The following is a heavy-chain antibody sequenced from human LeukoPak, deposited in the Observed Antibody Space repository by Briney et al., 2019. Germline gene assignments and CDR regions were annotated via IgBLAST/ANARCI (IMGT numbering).Heavy chain of an antibody. CDR2: ISYDGSNK. V-gene: IGHV3-30-3*01. CDR3: AREDSSGWSY. CDR1: GFTFSSYA. D-gene: IGHD6-19*01. Sequence: GGSLRLSCAASGFTFSSYAMHWVRQAPGKGLEWVAVISYDGSNKYYADSVKGRFTISRDNSKNTLYLQMNSLRAGDTAVYYCAREDSSGWSYWGQGTLVTVSS. J-gene: IGHJ4*02.